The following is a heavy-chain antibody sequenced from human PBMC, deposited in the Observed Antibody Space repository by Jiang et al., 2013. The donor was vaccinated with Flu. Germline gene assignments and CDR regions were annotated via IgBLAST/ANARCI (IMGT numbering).Heavy chain of an antibody. CDR1: GGSISSSSYY. V-gene: IGHV4-39*01. D-gene: IGHD3-10*01. J-gene: IGHJ4*02. CDR2: IYYSGST. CDR3: ARLRTWGGTY. Sequence: SGSGLVKPSETLSLTCTVSGGSISSSSYYWGWIRQPPGKGLEWIGSIYYSGSTYYNPSLKSRVTISVDTSKNQFSLKLSSVTAADTAVYYCARLRTWGGTYWGQGTLVTVSS.